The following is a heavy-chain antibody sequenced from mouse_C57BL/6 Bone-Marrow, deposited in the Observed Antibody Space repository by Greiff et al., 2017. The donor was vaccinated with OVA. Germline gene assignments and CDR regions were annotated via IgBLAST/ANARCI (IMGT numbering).Heavy chain of an antibody. CDR1: GYTFTDYY. J-gene: IGHJ4*01. D-gene: IGHD2-1*01. CDR3: ASLYYGNYKGAMDY. CDR2: IYPGSGNT. V-gene: IGHV1-76*01. Sequence: QVQLVESGAELVRPGASVKLSCKASGYTFTDYYINWVKQRPGQGLEWIARIYPGSGNTYYNEKFKGKATLTAEKSSSTAYMQLSSLTSEDSAVYFCASLYYGNYKGAMDYWGQGTSVTVSS.